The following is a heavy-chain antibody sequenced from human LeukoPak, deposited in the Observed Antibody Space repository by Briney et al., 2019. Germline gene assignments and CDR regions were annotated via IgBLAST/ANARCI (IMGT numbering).Heavy chain of an antibody. CDR1: CYSISSGYY. CDR2: IYHSGST. CDR3: ARSNYGYPDY. J-gene: IGHJ4*02. D-gene: IGHD5-18*01. V-gene: IGHV4-38-2*01. Sequence: SETLSLTCAVSCYSISSGYYWGWIRQPPGKGLEWIGSIYHSGSTYYNPSLKSRVTISVDTSKNQFSLKLSSVTAADTAVYYCARSNYGYPDYWGQGTLVTVSS.